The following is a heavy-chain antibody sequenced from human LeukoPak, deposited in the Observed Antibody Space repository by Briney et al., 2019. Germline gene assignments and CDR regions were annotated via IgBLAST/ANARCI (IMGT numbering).Heavy chain of an antibody. CDR1: GYTFTSYA. J-gene: IGHJ4*02. D-gene: IGHD6-19*01. CDR2: INAGNGNT. Sequence: ASVKVSCKASGYTFTSYAMHWVRQAPGQRLEWMGWINAGNGNTKYSQKFQGRVTITRDTSASTAYMELSSLRSEDTAVYYCARGGLLLRSGWFYFDYWGQGTLVTVSS. V-gene: IGHV1-3*01. CDR3: ARGGLLLRSGWFYFDY.